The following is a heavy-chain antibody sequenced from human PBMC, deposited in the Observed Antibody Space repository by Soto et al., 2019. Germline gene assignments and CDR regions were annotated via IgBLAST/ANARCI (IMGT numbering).Heavy chain of an antibody. CDR3: VREGVDYYDTSGRSS. V-gene: IGHV4-59*01. Sequence: SETLSLTCTVSGGSISSYYWSWIRQPPGKGLEWIGYIYYSGSTNYNPSLKSRVTISVDTSKNQFSLKLSSVTAADTAVYFCVREGVDYYDTSGRSSRAQRTPVTVSS. D-gene: IGHD3-22*01. CDR1: GGSISSYY. J-gene: IGHJ4*02. CDR2: IYYSGST.